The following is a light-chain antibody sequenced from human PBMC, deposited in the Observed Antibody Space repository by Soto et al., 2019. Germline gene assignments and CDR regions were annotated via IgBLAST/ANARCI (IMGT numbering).Light chain of an antibody. Sequence: DVQRTQSPYSLSASGGGRVTITCQASQDISNYLNWYQQKPGKAPKLLIYDASNLETGVPSRFSGSGSGTDFTFTISSLQPDDFATYYCQQYSSYPLTFGGGTKVDIK. CDR3: QQYSSYPLT. V-gene: IGKV1-33*01. J-gene: IGKJ4*01. CDR2: DAS. CDR1: QDISNY.